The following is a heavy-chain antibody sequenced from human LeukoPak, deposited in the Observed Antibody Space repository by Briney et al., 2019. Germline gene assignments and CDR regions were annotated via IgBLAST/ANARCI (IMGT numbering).Heavy chain of an antibody. CDR1: GYTFTSYD. CDR3: ARGGVAWGVNYYYYYMDV. CDR2: MNPNSGNT. D-gene: IGHD2-15*01. J-gene: IGHJ6*03. V-gene: IGHV1-8*03. Sequence: ASVKVSCKASGYTFTSYDINWVRQATGQGLEWMGWMNPNSGNTGYAQKFQGRVTITRNTSISTAYMELSSLRSEDTAVYYCARGGVAWGVNYYYYYMDVWGKGTTVTVSS.